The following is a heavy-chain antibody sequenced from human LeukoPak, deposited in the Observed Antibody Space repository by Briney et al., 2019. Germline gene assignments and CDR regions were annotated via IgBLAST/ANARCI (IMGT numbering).Heavy chain of an antibody. CDR2: IKQDGTEK. Sequence: GGSLRLSCAASGFTFSSYWMNWVCQAPGKGLEWVANIKQDGTEKYYVDSVKGRFTISRDNAKNSLYLQMNSLRAEDTAVYYCARAPRAHTYYYDSSGYWLDYWGQGTLVTVSS. D-gene: IGHD3-22*01. CDR3: ARAPRAHTYYYDSSGYWLDY. J-gene: IGHJ4*02. CDR1: GFTFSSYW. V-gene: IGHV3-7*01.